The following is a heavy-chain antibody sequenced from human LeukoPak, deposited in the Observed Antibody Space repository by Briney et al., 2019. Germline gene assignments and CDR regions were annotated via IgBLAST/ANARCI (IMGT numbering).Heavy chain of an antibody. J-gene: IGHJ4*02. CDR2: ISGDNGST. CDR1: GYTFTSYG. V-gene: IGHV1-18*01. Sequence: ASVKVSCKASGYTFTSYGISWVRQAPGQGLEWMGWISGDNGSTNFAQKLQGRVTMTTDTSTTTAYMELRSLRSEDTAVYYCARAGRKYAFDYWGQGTLVTVSS. CDR3: ARAGRKYAFDY. D-gene: IGHD3-10*01.